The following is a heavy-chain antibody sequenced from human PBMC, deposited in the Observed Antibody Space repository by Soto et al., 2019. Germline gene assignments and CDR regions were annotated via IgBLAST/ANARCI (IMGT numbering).Heavy chain of an antibody. CDR2: IIPVFRTA. V-gene: IGHV1-69*01. CDR3: AKAGGGGPGRMVAPGGMEV. J-gene: IGHJ6*02. CDR1: GDNFNTYA. D-gene: IGHD2-15*01. Sequence: LLQSGAEVKKPGSSVKVSCRASGDNFNTYAFNWVRLAPGQGLEWMGGIIPVFRTANYAQIFQGRLTIVGGGTKNTVFLDPGRLRSGGTAGYYLAKAGGGGPGRMVAPGGMEVRGQGNTVIGSS.